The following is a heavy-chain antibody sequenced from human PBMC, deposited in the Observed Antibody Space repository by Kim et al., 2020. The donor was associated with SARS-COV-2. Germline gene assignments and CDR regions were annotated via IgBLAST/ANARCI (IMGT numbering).Heavy chain of an antibody. CDR1: GYSFTSYW. V-gene: IGHV5-51*01. D-gene: IGHD5-12*01. J-gene: IGHJ5*02. CDR3: ARQGSALATSRGSWFDP. CDR2: IYPGDSDT. Sequence: GESLKISCKGSGYSFTSYWIGWVRQMPGKGLEWMGIIYPGDSDTRYSPSFQGQVTISADKSISTAYLQWSSLKASDTAMYYCARQGSALATSRGSWFDPWGQGTLVTVSS.